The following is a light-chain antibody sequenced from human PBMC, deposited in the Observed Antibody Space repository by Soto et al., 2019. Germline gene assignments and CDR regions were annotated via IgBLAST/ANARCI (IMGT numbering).Light chain of an antibody. J-gene: IGKJ5*01. CDR3: RQYEPLTT. CDR1: QNINNY. Sequence: DIQVTQSPSSLSASXGXXXXXXXQASQNINNYLNWYQQKPGRAPKLLIYDASNLEAGVPSRFRGSGSGTDFTFTIIRLQTEDNATYHRRQYEPLTTFGHRTRLEIK. V-gene: IGKV1-33*01. CDR2: DAS.